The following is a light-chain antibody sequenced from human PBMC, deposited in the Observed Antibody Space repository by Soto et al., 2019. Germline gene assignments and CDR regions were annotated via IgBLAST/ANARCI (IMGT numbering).Light chain of an antibody. J-gene: IGLJ3*02. CDR1: SSNIGSNY. CDR2: RNT. CDR3: ATWDDSLSGRV. Sequence: QSVLTQPPSASGTPGQSVTISCSGSSSNIGSNYVYWYQQLPGTAPKLLIYRNTERPSGVPDRFSGSKSGTSASLVISGLRSEDEADYFCATWDDSLSGRVFGGGTKVTVL. V-gene: IGLV1-47*01.